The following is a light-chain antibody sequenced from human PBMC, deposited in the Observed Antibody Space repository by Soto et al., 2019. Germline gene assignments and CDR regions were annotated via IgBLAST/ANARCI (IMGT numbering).Light chain of an antibody. J-gene: IGLJ1*01. CDR1: SSDVGGYNY. CDR3: SSYTSSSTLDV. Sequence: QSVLTQPASVSGSPGQSITISCTGTSSDVGGYNYVPWYQQHPGKAPKLMIYDVSNRPSGVSNRFSGSKSGNTASLTISGLQAEDEADYYCSSYTSSSTLDVFGTGTKVTVL. CDR2: DVS. V-gene: IGLV2-14*01.